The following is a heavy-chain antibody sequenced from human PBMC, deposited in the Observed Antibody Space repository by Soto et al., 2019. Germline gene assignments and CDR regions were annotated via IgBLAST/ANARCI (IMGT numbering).Heavy chain of an antibody. CDR3: AKRYYYGSGYGMDV. V-gene: IGHV3-23*01. CDR1: GFTFSSYA. J-gene: IGHJ6*02. Sequence: GGSLRLSCATSGFTFSSYAMSLVRQAPGKGLEWVSAISGSGGSTYYADSVKGRFTISRDNSKNTLYLQMNSLRAEDTAVYYCAKRYYYGSGYGMDVWGQGTTVTVSS. D-gene: IGHD3-10*01. CDR2: ISGSGGST.